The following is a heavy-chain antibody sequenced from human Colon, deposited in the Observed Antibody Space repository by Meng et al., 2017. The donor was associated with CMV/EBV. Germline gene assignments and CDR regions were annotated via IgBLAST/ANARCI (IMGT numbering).Heavy chain of an antibody. CDR2: INPDSGGT. CDR3: ARGDLARLFSYYYGMDV. V-gene: IGHV1-2*02. CDR1: GYTFTGYY. Sequence: ASVKVSCKASGYTFTGYYLHWLRQAPGQGLEWMGWINPDSGGTNYAQKFQGRVTMTRDTSISTAYMELSSLRSDDTAVYYCARGDLARLFSYYYGMDVWGQGTTVTVSS. J-gene: IGHJ6*02. D-gene: IGHD3-22*01.